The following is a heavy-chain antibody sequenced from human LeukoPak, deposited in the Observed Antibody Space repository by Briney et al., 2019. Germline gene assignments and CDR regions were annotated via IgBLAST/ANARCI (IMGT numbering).Heavy chain of an antibody. V-gene: IGHV1-2*06. J-gene: IGHJ4*02. CDR1: GYNFPAYF. CDR3: ARVGFTTSWSNFDY. D-gene: IGHD2-2*01. Sequence: ASVKVSCKAGGYNFPAYFVHWVRQAPGQGLEWVGRINPNGGDTNYAQKFQGRVTMASDTSISTAYMELSSLISDDTAVYYCARVGFTTSWSNFDYWGQGTLVTVSS. CDR2: INPNGGDT.